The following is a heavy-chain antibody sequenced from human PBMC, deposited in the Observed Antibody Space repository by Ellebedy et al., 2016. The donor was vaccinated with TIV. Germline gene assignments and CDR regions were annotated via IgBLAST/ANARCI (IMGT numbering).Heavy chain of an antibody. Sequence: SVKVSCKASGGTFSSFAISWVRQAPGQGLEWMGGIIGMFGTASYAQKFLARVTITADEFTSAAYMEMSSLRSEDTAVYYCARHSGYHAISYLAYWGQGTLVTVSS. CDR2: IIGMFGTA. V-gene: IGHV1-69*13. D-gene: IGHD5-12*01. J-gene: IGHJ4*02. CDR3: ARHSGYHAISYLAY. CDR1: GGTFSSFA.